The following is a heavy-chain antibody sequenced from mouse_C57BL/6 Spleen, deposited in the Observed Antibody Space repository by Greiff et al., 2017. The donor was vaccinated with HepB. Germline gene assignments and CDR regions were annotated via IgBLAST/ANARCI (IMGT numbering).Heavy chain of an antibody. V-gene: IGHV1-52*01. D-gene: IGHD1-1*01. CDR2: IDPSDSET. J-gene: IGHJ4*01. CDR3: AREGTTVAYAMDY. CDR1: GYTFTSYW. Sequence: VQLQQPGAELVRPGSSVKLSCKASGYTFTSYWMHWVKQRPIQGLEWIGNIDPSDSETHYNQKFKDKATLTVDKSSSTAYMQLSSLTSEDSAAYYCAREGTTVAYAMDYWGQGTSVTVSS.